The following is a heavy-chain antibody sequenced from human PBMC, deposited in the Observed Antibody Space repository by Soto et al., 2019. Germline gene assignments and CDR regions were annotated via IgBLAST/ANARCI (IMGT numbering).Heavy chain of an antibody. D-gene: IGHD6-13*01. V-gene: IGHV4-39*01. CDR3: ARRLHSSSWCYFDY. Sequence: SETLSLTCTVSGGPISSGSYYWGWIRQPPGKGLEWIGTIYYTGSTYYSPSLKSRVTVSVDTSKNQFSLELSSVTAADTAVYYCARRLHSSSWCYFDYWGQGTLVTVSS. J-gene: IGHJ4*02. CDR2: IYYTGST. CDR1: GGPISSGSYY.